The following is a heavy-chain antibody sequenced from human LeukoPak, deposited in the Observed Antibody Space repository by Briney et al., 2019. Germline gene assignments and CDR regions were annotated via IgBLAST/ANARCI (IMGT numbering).Heavy chain of an antibody. CDR2: IYYSGST. J-gene: IGHJ4*02. CDR3: ARSPGMATIHDY. V-gene: IGHV4-59*01. CDR1: GGSISSYY. Sequence: SETLSLTCTVSGGSISSYYWSWIRQPPGKGLEWIGYIYYSGSTNYNPSLKSRVTISVDTSKNQFSLKLSSVTAADTAVYYCARSPGMATIHDYWGRGTLVTVSS. D-gene: IGHD5-24*01.